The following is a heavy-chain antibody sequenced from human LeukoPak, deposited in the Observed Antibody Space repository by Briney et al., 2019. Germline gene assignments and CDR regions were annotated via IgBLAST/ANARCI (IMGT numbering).Heavy chain of an antibody. D-gene: IGHD6-6*01. V-gene: IGHV5-51*01. CDR1: GYSFTSYW. CDR2: IYPGDSDT. CDR3: ARLVSSSSPYYYYYYYMDV. J-gene: IGHJ6*03. Sequence: GESLKISCKGSGYSFTSYWIGWVRQMPGKGLEWMGIIYPGDSDTRYSPSFQGQVTISADKSISTAYLQWSGLKASDTAMYYCARLVSSSSPYYYYYYYMDVWGKGTTVTVSS.